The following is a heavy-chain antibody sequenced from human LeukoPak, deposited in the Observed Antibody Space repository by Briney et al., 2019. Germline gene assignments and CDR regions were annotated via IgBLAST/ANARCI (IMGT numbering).Heavy chain of an antibody. V-gene: IGHV4-34*01. Sequence: SETLSLTCAVYGGSFSGYYWSWIRQPPGKGLEWIGEINHSGSTNYNPSLKSRVTISVDTSKNQFSLKLSSVTAADTAVYYCARRRCSSTSCYLLRRLDPWGQGTLVTVSS. CDR1: GGSFSGYY. CDR2: INHSGST. D-gene: IGHD2-2*01. J-gene: IGHJ5*02. CDR3: ARRRCSSTSCYLLRRLDP.